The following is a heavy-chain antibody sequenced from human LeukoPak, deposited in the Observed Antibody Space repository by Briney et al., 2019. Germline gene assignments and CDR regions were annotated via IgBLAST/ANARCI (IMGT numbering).Heavy chain of an antibody. CDR1: GGSLSGYY. Sequence: SETLSLTCAVYGGSLSGYYWSWIRQPPGKGLEWIGEINHSGSTNYNPSLKSRVTISVDTSKNQFSLKLSSVTAADTAVYYCARGTRFDYWGQGTLVTVSS. CDR2: INHSGST. V-gene: IGHV4-34*01. CDR3: ARGTRFDY. J-gene: IGHJ4*02. D-gene: IGHD2-2*01.